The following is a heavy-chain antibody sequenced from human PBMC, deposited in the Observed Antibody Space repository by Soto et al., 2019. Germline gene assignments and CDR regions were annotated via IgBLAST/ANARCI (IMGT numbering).Heavy chain of an antibody. D-gene: IGHD5-18*01. V-gene: IGHV3-21*01. Sequence: GGSLRLSCAASGLTFSSYSMNWVRQAPGKGLEWVSSISSSSSYIYYAESVKGRFTISRDNAKNSLYLQMNSLRAEDTAVYYCARDTGYSYGIGDAFDIWGQGTMVTVSS. CDR2: ISSSSSYI. CDR1: GLTFSSYS. CDR3: ARDTGYSYGIGDAFDI. J-gene: IGHJ3*02.